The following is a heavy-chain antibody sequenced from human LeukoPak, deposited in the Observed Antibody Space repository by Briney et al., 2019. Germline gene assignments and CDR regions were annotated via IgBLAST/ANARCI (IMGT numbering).Heavy chain of an antibody. D-gene: IGHD2-2*01. Sequence: SETLSLTCTVSGGSISSYYWSWIRQPPGKGLEWTGYIYYSGSTNYNPSLKSRVTISVDTSKNQFSLKLSSVTAADTAVYYCARIPTNAVPAAHNGFDIWGQGTMLTVSS. CDR2: IYYSGST. V-gene: IGHV4-59*08. CDR1: GGSISSYY. CDR3: ARIPTNAVPAAHNGFDI. J-gene: IGHJ3*02.